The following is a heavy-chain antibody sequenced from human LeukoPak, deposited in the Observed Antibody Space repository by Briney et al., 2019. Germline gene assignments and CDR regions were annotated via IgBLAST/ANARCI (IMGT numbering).Heavy chain of an antibody. Sequence: PGGSLRLSCAASGFTFSSYSMNWVRQAPGKGLEWVSSISSSSYIYYADSVKGRFTISRDNAKNSLYLQMNSLRAEDTAVYYCARKDPEQWLGFDYWGQGTLVTVSS. CDR2: ISSSSYI. D-gene: IGHD6-19*01. CDR3: ARKDPEQWLGFDY. V-gene: IGHV3-21*01. J-gene: IGHJ4*02. CDR1: GFTFSSYS.